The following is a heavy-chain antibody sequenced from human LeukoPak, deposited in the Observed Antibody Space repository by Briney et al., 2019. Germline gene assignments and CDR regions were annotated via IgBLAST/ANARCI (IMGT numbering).Heavy chain of an antibody. CDR3: ARDGYDSSGYYPLGDFDI. CDR1: GYTFTGYY. V-gene: IGHV1-2*02. CDR2: INPNSGGT. D-gene: IGHD3-22*01. J-gene: IGHJ3*02. Sequence: ASVKVSCKASGYTFTGYYMHWVRQAPGHGLEWMGWINPNSGGTNYAQKFQGRVTMTRDTSISTAYMELSRLRSDDTAVYYCARDGYDSSGYYPLGDFDIWGQGTMVTVSS.